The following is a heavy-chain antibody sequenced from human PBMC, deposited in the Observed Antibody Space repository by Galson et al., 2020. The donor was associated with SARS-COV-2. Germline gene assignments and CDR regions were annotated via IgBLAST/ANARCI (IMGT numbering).Heavy chain of an antibody. V-gene: IGHV4-59*02. CDR1: GGSVSSWY. J-gene: IGHJ6*02. CDR3: ARENKIWDGGMDG. CDR2: AYYSGNT. D-gene: IGHD1-26*01. Sequence: ASETLSLTCNVSGGSVSSWYWSWFRQPPGKGLEWIGNAYYSGNTEYNPSLKSRLIISVDTAKNQVSLKLSSVTAADAAVYYCARENKIWDGGMDGWGQGTTVTVSS.